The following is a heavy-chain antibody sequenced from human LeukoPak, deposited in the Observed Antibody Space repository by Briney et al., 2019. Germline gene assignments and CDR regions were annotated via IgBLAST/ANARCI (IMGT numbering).Heavy chain of an antibody. V-gene: IGHV3-21*04. D-gene: IGHD6-13*01. CDR2: ISSSSSYI. CDR1: GFTFNSYM. CDR3: AKNLRRVYSSGWYFFDY. J-gene: IGHJ4*02. Sequence: GGSLRLSCAAAGFTFNSYMMNWVRQAPGKGLEWVSFISSSSSYIYYADSVKGRFTTSRDNAKNSLYLQMNSLRAEDTAVYYCAKNLRRVYSSGWYFFDYWGQGTLVTVSS.